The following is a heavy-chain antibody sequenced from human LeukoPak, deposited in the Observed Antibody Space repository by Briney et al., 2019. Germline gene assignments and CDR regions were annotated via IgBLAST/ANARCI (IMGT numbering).Heavy chain of an antibody. J-gene: IGHJ4*02. CDR2: IYYSGST. CDR1: GGSISSYY. D-gene: IGHD5-18*01. CDR3: ARGGYSSYYFDY. V-gene: IGHV4-59*01. Sequence: PSETLSLTCTVSGGSISSYYWSWIRQPPGKGLEWVGYIYYSGSTNYNPSLKSRVTISVDTSKNQFSLKLSSVTAADTAVYYCARGGYSSYYFDYWGQGTLVTVSS.